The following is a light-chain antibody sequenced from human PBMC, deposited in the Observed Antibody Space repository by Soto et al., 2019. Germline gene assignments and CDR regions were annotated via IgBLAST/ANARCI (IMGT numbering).Light chain of an antibody. CDR2: DAS. Sequence: EIVLTQSPATLSLSPGERATHSCRASQSVSRYLAWYQQKPGQAPRLLIYDASNRATGIPARFSGGGSGTDFTLTISSLEPEDFAVYYCQQRSNWPLITFGQGTRLEIK. CDR1: QSVSRY. CDR3: QQRSNWPLIT. J-gene: IGKJ5*01. V-gene: IGKV3-11*01.